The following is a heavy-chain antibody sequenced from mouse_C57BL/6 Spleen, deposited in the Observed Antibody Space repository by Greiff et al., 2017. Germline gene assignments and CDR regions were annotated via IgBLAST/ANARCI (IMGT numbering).Heavy chain of an antibody. D-gene: IGHD2-4*01. J-gene: IGHJ2*01. CDR1: GFNIKDYY. CDR3: TTCADYPFGY. CDR2: IDPEDGDT. Sequence: EGQRVESGAELVRPGASVKLSCTASGFNIKDYYMHWVKQRPEQGLEWIGRIDPEDGDTESAPKFQVKATMTSDTSSNTASLQLSNLTSEDTAVYYCTTCADYPFGYGGRGTTLTVAS. V-gene: IGHV14-1*01.